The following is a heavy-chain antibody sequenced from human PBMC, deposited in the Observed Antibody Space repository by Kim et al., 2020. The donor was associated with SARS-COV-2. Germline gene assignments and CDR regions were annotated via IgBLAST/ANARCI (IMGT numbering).Heavy chain of an antibody. Sequence: GGSLRLSCAASGFTFSNYGMHWVRQAPGKGLEWVSAISYDGSNKYYADSVKGRFTISRDNSKNTLYLQMNSLRAEDTAVYYCAKDEGWFGESSAHDYWGQGTLVTVSS. CDR1: GFTFSNYG. V-gene: IGHV3-30*18. CDR2: ISYDGSNK. J-gene: IGHJ4*02. CDR3: AKDEGWFGESSAHDY. D-gene: IGHD3-10*01.